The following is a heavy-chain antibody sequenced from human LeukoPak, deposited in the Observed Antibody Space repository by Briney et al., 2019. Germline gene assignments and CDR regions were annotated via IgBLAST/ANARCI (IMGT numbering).Heavy chain of an antibody. CDR1: GDTFTGYY. CDR2: INPNSGGT. J-gene: IGHJ3*02. V-gene: IGHV1-2*04. Sequence: ASVKVSCKASGDTFTGYYMHWVRQAPGQGLEWMGWINPNSGGTNYAQKFQGWVTMTRDTSISTAYMELSRLRSDDTAVYYCARGGVIYDILTGYYGDAFDIWGQGTMVTVSS. D-gene: IGHD3-9*01. CDR3: ARGGVIYDILTGYYGDAFDI.